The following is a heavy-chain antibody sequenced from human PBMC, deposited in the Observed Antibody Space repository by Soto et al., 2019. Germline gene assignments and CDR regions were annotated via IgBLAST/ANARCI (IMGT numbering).Heavy chain of an antibody. CDR3: ERDVQHRKDYYGMDV. Sequence: TSETLSLTCTVSGGSISSGGYYWSWIRQHPGKGLEWIGYIYYSGSTYYNPSLKSRVTISVDTSKNQFSLKLSSVTAADTAVYYCERDVQHRKDYYGMDVWGQGTTVTVSS. CDR2: IYYSGST. D-gene: IGHD5-18*01. J-gene: IGHJ6*02. V-gene: IGHV4-31*03. CDR1: GGSISSGGYY.